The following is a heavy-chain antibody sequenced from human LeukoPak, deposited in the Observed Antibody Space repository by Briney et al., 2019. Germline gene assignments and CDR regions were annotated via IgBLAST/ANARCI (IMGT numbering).Heavy chain of an antibody. CDR2: ISSSGSTI. D-gene: IGHD3-3*01. J-gene: IGHJ5*02. CDR1: GFTFSDYY. V-gene: IGHV3-11*04. CDR3: ARDHPETYYDFWSGYYDNWFDP. Sequence: GGSLRLSCAASGFTFSDYYMSWIRQAPGKGLEWVSYISSSGSTIYYADSVKGRFTISRDNAKNSLYLQMNSLRAEDTAVYYCARDHPETYYDFWSGYYDNWFDPWGQGTLVTVSS.